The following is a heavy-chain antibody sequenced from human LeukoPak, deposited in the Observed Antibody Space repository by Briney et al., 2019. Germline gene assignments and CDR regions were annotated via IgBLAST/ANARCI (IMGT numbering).Heavy chain of an antibody. V-gene: IGHV3-21*01. J-gene: IGHJ6*03. Sequence: GGSLRLSCVASGFAFSSYSMNWVRQAPGKGLEWVSLISTSGRYLYYADSLKGRFTISRDNGKNSLYLQMNSLRAEDTAVYYCARALKDLRRRIGGTTTFEYYYYMDVWGKGTTVIISS. CDR2: ISTSGRYL. CDR3: ARALKDLRRRIGGTTTFEYYYYMDV. CDR1: GFAFSSYS. D-gene: IGHD1-26*01.